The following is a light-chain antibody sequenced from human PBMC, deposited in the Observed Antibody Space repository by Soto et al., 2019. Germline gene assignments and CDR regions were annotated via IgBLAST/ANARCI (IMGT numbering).Light chain of an antibody. CDR1: SSDVGSYNL. V-gene: IGLV2-23*02. Sequence: QSALTQPASVSGSPGQSITISCTGTSSDVGSYNLVSWYQQHPGKAPKLMIYEVSKRPSGVSNRFSGSKSGNTASLTISGLQAEDAADYYCCSYAGRTTPFVFGTGTKLTVL. CDR2: EVS. CDR3: CSYAGRTTPFV. J-gene: IGLJ1*01.